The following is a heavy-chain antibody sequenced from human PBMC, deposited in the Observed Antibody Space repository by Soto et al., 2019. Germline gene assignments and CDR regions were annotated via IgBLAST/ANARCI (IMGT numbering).Heavy chain of an antibody. CDR1: GGTFGSYA. CDR2: SIPIPGTA. D-gene: IGHD2-2*01. Sequence: QVQLVQSGAEVKKPGSSVKVSCKASGGTFGSYAISWVRHDPGQGLEWMGGSIPIPGTANYAHKFQGRVTIAAHEYTSTAYMELSSLRSEDTAVDYCARSQGSSTSLEIYYYYYYGMDVWGQGTTVTVSS. J-gene: IGHJ6*02. CDR3: ARSQGSSTSLEIYYYYYYGMDV. V-gene: IGHV1-69*01.